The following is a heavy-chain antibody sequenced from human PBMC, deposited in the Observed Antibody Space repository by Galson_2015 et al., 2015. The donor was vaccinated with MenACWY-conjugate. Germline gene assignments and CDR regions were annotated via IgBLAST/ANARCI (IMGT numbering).Heavy chain of an antibody. CDR1: GFSLSTSGMC. D-gene: IGHD3-9*01. J-gene: IGHJ4*02. V-gene: IGHV2-70*11. Sequence: PALVKPTQPLTLTCTFSGFSLSTSGMCVSWIRQPPGKALEWLARIDWDDDKYYSTSLKTRLTISKDTSKNQVVLTMTNMDPVDTATYYCARIYYDILTGYQDYWGQGTLVTVSS. CDR3: ARIYYDILTGYQDY. CDR2: IDWDDDK.